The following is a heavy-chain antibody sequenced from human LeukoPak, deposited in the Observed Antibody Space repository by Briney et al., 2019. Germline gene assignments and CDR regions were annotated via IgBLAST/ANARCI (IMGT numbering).Heavy chain of an antibody. CDR3: ARGRATTLDY. D-gene: IGHD5-12*01. CDR1: GFTFSSYA. J-gene: IGHJ4*02. CDR2: ISYDGSNK. Sequence: GRSLRLSCAASGFTFSSYAMHWVRQAPGKGLEWVAVISYDGSNKYYADSVKGRSTISRDNSKNTLYLQMNSLRAEDTAVYYCARGRATTLDYWGQGTLVTVSS. V-gene: IGHV3-30-3*01.